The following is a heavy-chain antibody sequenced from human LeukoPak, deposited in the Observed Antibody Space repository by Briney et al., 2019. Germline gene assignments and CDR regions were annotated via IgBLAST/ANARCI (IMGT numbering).Heavy chain of an antibody. Sequence: SETLSLTCTVSGGSISSSSYYWGWIRQPPGKGLEWIGSISYSGSTYYNPSLKSRVTMPVDTSKNQFSLKLSSVTAADTAVYYCARDLGDYYDSSGYYYYLSSYFDYWGQGTLVTVSS. J-gene: IGHJ4*02. D-gene: IGHD3-22*01. CDR1: GGSISSSSYY. CDR3: ARDLGDYYDSSGYYYYLSSYFDY. V-gene: IGHV4-39*02. CDR2: ISYSGST.